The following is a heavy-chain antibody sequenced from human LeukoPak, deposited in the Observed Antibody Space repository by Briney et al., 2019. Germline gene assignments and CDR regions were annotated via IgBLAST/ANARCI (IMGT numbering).Heavy chain of an antibody. D-gene: IGHD3-22*01. CDR2: IHPSDSDT. CDR1: GYIFATYW. Sequence: GESLKISCKGSGYIFATYWIGWVRQMPGKGLEWMGIIHPSDSDTKYSPSFQGQVTISLDKSISTAYLQWSSLKASDTAVYYCARTLDFYDSSGPLDYWGQGTLVTVS. V-gene: IGHV5-51*01. CDR3: ARTLDFYDSSGPLDY. J-gene: IGHJ4*02.